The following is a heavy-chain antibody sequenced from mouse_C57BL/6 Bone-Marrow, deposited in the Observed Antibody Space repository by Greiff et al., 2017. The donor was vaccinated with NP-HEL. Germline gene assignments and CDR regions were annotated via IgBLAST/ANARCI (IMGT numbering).Heavy chain of an antibody. V-gene: IGHV1-69*01. J-gene: IGHJ2*01. CDR2: IDPSDSYT. CDR1: GYTFTSYW. Sequence: QVQLQQPGAELVMPGASVKLSCKASGYTFTSYWMHWVKQRPGQGLEWIGEIDPSDSYTNYNQKFKGKSTLTVDKSSSTAYMQLSSLASEDSAVCYCARGEGDLEGYYWGQGTTLPVSS. CDR3: ARGEGDLEGYY.